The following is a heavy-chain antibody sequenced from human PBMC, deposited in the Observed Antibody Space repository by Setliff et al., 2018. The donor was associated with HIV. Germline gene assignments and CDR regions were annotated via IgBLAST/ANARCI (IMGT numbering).Heavy chain of an antibody. J-gene: IGHJ4*02. CDR1: GGSVGSGSYY. Sequence: PSETLSLTCTVSGGSVGSGSYYWSWIRQSPGKGLEWIGYIYCSGSTTYNPTLKSRVTMSIDTSKNQFSLKVRSVSAADTAVYYCARDPPGYGDSNDYWGQGMLVTVSS. V-gene: IGHV4-61*01. CDR2: IYCSGST. CDR3: ARDPPGYGDSNDY. D-gene: IGHD4-17*01.